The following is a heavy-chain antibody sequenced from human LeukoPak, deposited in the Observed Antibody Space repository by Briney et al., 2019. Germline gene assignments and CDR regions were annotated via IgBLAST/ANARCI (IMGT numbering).Heavy chain of an antibody. CDR3: ARDLSYTSLDF. V-gene: IGHV3-33*01. J-gene: IGHJ4*02. D-gene: IGHD4-11*01. CDR2: IWSDGSKT. Sequence: GGSLRLSCVASGFTFTNNGFHWVRQAPGKGLEWVAAIWSDGSKTYYGDSVKGRFTISKDNSKNTLFLQMNSLRAEDTAVYYCARDLSYTSLDFGGQGTLVTVSS. CDR1: GFTFTNNG.